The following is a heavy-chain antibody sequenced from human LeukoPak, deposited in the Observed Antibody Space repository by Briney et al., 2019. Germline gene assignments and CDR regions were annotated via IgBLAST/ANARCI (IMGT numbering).Heavy chain of an antibody. CDR1: GFTVSSNY. CDR3: ARETAAETYYYGMDV. J-gene: IGHJ6*02. V-gene: IGHV3-53*01. D-gene: IGHD6-13*01. Sequence: PGGSLRLSCAASGFTVSSNYMSWVRQAPGKGLEWVSVIYSGGITYYADSVKGRFTISRDNSKNTLYLQMNSLRAEDTAVYYCARETAAETYYYGMDVWGQGTTVTVSS. CDR2: IYSGGIT.